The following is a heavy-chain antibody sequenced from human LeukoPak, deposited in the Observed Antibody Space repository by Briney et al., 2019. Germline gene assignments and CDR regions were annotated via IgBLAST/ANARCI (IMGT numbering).Heavy chain of an antibody. D-gene: IGHD3-10*01. CDR2: ISSGGSTI. J-gene: IGHJ4*02. CDR1: GFTFSSYE. Sequence: GGSLRLSCAASGFTFSSYEMNWVRQTPGRGLEWLSYISSGGSTIYYADSVKGRFTISRDNAKNSLYLQMNSLSAEDTAVYHCAREGIDYWGRGTLVTVSS. CDR3: AREGIDY. V-gene: IGHV3-48*03.